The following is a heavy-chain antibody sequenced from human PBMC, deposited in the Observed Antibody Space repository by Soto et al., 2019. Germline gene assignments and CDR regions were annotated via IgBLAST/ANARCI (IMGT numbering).Heavy chain of an antibody. CDR3: ANALMVRGAPLDY. V-gene: IGHV3-30*18. CDR2: ISYDGSNK. J-gene: IGHJ4*02. Sequence: VQLVESGGGVVQPGRSLRLSCAASGFTFSSYGMHWVRQAPGKGLEWVAVISYDGSNKYYADSVKGRFTISRDNSKNTLYLQMNSLRAEDTAEYYCANALMVRGAPLDYWGQGTLVTVSS. CDR1: GFTFSSYG. D-gene: IGHD3-10*01.